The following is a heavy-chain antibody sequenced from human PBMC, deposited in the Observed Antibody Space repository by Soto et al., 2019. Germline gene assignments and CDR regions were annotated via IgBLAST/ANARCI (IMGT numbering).Heavy chain of an antibody. V-gene: IGHV3-21*01. D-gene: IGHD3-10*01. CDR1: GFPFGIYT. CDR3: AREGNYHEF. CDR2: ISSSGTYI. Sequence: PGGSLRLSCETSGFPFGIYTMNWVRQAPGKGLEWVSSISSSGTYIDYADSVEGRFAISRDDAKNSVFLEMTSLRVDDTAVYYCAREGNYHEFWRQGTLLTVSS. J-gene: IGHJ4*02.